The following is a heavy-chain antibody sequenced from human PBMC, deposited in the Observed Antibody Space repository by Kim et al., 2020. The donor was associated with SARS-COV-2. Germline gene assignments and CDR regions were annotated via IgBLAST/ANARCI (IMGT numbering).Heavy chain of an antibody. CDR2: IYYSGST. D-gene: IGHD5-18*01. J-gene: IGHJ4*02. Sequence: SETLSLTCTVSGGSISSSSYYWGWIRQPPGKGLEWIGSIYYSGSTYYNPSLKSRVTISVDTSKNQFSLKLSSVTAADTAVYYCASSGDTEFDYWGQGTLVTVSS. V-gene: IGHV4-39*07. CDR1: GGSISSSSYY. CDR3: ASSGDTEFDY.